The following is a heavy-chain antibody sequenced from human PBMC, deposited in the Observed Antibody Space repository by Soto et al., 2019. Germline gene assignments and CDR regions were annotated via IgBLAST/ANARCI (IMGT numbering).Heavy chain of an antibody. V-gene: IGHV1-69*13. D-gene: IGHD2-15*01. J-gene: IGHJ6*02. Sequence: GASVKVSCKASGGTFSSYAISWVRQAPGQGLEWMGGIIPIFGTANYAQKFQGRVTITADESTSTAYMELSSLRSGDTAVYYCAREGVGYCSGGSCYSPNYGMDVWGQGTTVTVSS. CDR1: GGTFSSYA. CDR3: AREGVGYCSGGSCYSPNYGMDV. CDR2: IIPIFGTA.